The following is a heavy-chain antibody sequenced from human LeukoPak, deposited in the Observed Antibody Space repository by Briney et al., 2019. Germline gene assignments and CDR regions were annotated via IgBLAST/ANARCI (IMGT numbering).Heavy chain of an antibody. V-gene: IGHV3-30-3*01. CDR3: ARDVGGYSSSWYPPTGFDP. D-gene: IGHD6-13*01. J-gene: IGHJ5*02. Sequence: GGSLRLSCAASGFTFSSYAMHWVRRAPGKGLEWVAVISYDGSNKYYADSVKGRFTISRDNSKNTLYLQMNSLRAEDTAVYYCARDVGGYSSSWYPPTGFDPWGQGTLVTVSS. CDR2: ISYDGSNK. CDR1: GFTFSSYA.